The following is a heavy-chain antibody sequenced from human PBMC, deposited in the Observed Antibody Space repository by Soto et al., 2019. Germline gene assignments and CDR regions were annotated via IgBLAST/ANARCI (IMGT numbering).Heavy chain of an antibody. CDR1: GFTFGSYW. CDR2: IKMDASEK. CDR3: ARDSGYRSGAPVNHYLDS. J-gene: IGHJ4*01. Sequence: SAGSLRLSCAASGFTFGSYWMRWVRQAQGKGLEGLATIKMDASEKKYVDSEKGRFTMSKDYAVNSLYRQMDTLRAEETAVYYCARDSGYRSGAPVNHYLDSWGDGT. V-gene: IGHV3-7*01. D-gene: IGHD3-16*02.